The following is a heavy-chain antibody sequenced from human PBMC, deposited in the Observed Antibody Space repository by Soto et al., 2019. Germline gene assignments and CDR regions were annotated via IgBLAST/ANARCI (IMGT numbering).Heavy chain of an antibody. J-gene: IGHJ4*02. V-gene: IGHV1-18*01. D-gene: IGHD6-19*01. Sequence: QVRTFRPSVKVSCKASGYTFTSYGISWVRQAPGQGLEWMGWISAYNGNTNYAQKLQGRVTMTTDTSTSTAYMELRSLRSDDTAVYYCAREEGSSGSNDYWGQGTLVTVSS. CDR3: AREEGSSGSNDY. CDR2: ISAYNGNT. CDR1: GYTFTSYG.